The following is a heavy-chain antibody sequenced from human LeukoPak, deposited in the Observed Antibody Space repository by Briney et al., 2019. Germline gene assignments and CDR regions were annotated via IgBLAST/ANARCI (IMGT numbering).Heavy chain of an antibody. CDR1: GFTVSSNY. CDR2: IYSGGST. J-gene: IGHJ4*02. Sequence: GGSLRLSCAASGFTVSSNYMSWVRQAPGKGLEWVSGIYSGGSTYYADSVTGRFTISRDNSKNTLYLQMNSLRAADTAVYYCARAPSIAARGDYLGQGALVTVSS. D-gene: IGHD6-6*01. CDR3: ARAPSIAARGDY. V-gene: IGHV3-66*02.